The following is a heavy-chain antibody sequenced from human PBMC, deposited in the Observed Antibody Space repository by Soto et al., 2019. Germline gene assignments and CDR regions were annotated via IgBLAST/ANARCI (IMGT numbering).Heavy chain of an antibody. V-gene: IGHV1-2*04. CDR2: INPDSGGT. Sequence: QVQLVQSGAEVKRPGASVKVSCKTSGYTFTGYYIHWVRQAPGQGLEWMEWINPDSGGTNYAQEFQGWVTMTRDTSINTAYMEVNRLRSDDTAVYYCARRAAPTGVFDYWGQGTLVTVSS. J-gene: IGHJ4*02. CDR3: ARRAAPTGVFDY. CDR1: GYTFTGYY. D-gene: IGHD1-1*01.